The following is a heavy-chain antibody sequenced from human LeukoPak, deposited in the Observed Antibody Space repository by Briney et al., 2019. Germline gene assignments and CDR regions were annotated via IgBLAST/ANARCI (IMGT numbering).Heavy chain of an antibody. CDR2: ISGSSGTT. V-gene: IGHV3-23*01. D-gene: IGHD6-19*01. J-gene: IGHJ4*02. CDR1: GFTFSSYA. CDR3: AKDHGVAVAGMYY. Sequence: GGSLRLSCAASGFTFSSYAMSWVRQAPGKGLEWVSSISGSSGTTYYADSVKGRFTISRDNSRNTLYLQMNSLRAEDTAVYYCAKDHGVAVAGMYYWGQGTLVTVSS.